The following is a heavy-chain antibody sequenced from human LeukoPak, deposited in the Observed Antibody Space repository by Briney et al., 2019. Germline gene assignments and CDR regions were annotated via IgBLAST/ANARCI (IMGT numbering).Heavy chain of an antibody. CDR3: ARHEYSGSYYGLSWFDP. V-gene: IGHV4-39*01. Sequence: SETLSLTCTVSGGSISRSGYYWGWIRQPPGKGLEWIASIYYSGSTYYNPSLKSRFTISVDTSKNQLSLKLSSLTAADTAVYYCARHEYSGSYYGLSWFDPWGQGTLVTVSS. CDR1: GGSISRSGYY. D-gene: IGHD1-26*01. CDR2: IYYSGST. J-gene: IGHJ5*02.